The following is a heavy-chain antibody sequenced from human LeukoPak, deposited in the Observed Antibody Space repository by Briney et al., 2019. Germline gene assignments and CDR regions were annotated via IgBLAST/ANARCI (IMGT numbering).Heavy chain of an antibody. CDR2: INQDGTDK. CDR3: AREIVGTHKSRFDP. Sequence: PGGSLRLSCAASGFTFSGRWMSWLRQAPGKGLDWVANINQDGTDKYYVDSVKGRFTISRDNAKNSLYLQMNSLRAEDTAVYYCAREIVGTHKSRFDPWGQGTLVTVSS. CDR1: GFTFSGRW. J-gene: IGHJ5*02. D-gene: IGHD1-26*01. V-gene: IGHV3-7*03.